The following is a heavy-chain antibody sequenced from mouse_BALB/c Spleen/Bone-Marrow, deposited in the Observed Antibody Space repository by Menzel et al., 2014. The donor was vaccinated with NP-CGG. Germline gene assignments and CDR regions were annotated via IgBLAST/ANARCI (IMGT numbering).Heavy chain of an antibody. Sequence: QVQLQQSGAELAKPGASVKMSCKASGYTFTSYWMHWVKQRPGQGLEWIGYINPSTGYTEYNQKFKDKATLTADKSSSTAYMQLSSLTSEDPAVYYCARPPYYYGSSYDAMDYWGQGTSVTVSS. CDR3: ARPPYYYGSSYDAMDY. D-gene: IGHD1-1*01. V-gene: IGHV1-7*01. CDR1: GYTFTSYW. CDR2: INPSTGYT. J-gene: IGHJ4*01.